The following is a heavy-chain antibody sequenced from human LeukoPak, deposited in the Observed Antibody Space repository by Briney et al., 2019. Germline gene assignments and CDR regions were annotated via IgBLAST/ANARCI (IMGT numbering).Heavy chain of an antibody. CDR3: ARERGSIVGVEGDFDY. CDR1: GYTFTGYY. Sequence: GESLKISCKGSGYTFTGYYMHWVRQAPGQGLEWMGWINPNSGGTNYAQKFQGRVTMTRDTSISTAYMELSRLRSDDTAVYYCARERGSIVGVEGDFDYWGQGTLVTVSS. J-gene: IGHJ4*02. D-gene: IGHD1-26*01. CDR2: INPNSGGT. V-gene: IGHV1-2*02.